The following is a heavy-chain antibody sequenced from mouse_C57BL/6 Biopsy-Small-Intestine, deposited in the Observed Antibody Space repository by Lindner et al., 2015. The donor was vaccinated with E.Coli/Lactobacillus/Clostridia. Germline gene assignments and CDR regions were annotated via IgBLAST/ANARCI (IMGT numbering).Heavy chain of an antibody. D-gene: IGHD3-3*01. CDR2: ISANSGNT. CDR3: ARDGDYYFES. V-gene: IGHV1-7*01. J-gene: IGHJ2*01. CDR1: GYTFTING. Sequence: SVKVSCKASGYTFTINGISWVRQAPGQGLEWMGWISANSGNTIYAQNLQGRVTMTTDTSTTTAYMELRSLRSDDTAVYYCARDGDYYFESWGQGTLVTVSS.